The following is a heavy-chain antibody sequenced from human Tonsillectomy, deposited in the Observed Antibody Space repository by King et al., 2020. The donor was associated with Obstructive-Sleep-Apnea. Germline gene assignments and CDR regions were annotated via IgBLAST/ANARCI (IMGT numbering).Heavy chain of an antibody. CDR3: ARDAGDSSGYYDFDY. Sequence: VQLQQWGAGLLKPSETLSLTCAVYGGSFSGYYWSWIRQPPGNGLEWIGEINHSGSTNYNPSLKSRVTISVDTSKNQFSLKLSSVTAADTAVYYCARDAGDSSGYYDFDYWGQGTLVTVSS. V-gene: IGHV4-34*01. J-gene: IGHJ4*02. D-gene: IGHD3-22*01. CDR1: GGSFSGYY. CDR2: INHSGST.